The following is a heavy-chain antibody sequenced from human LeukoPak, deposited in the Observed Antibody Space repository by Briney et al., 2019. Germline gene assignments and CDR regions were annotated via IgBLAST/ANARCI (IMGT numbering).Heavy chain of an antibody. Sequence: GGSLRLSCAASGFTFSTYGVSWVRQAPGKGLEWVSAISDTGGSTHYADSVKGRFTISRDNSKNTVFLQMNSLRAEDTALYYCAKEAPQPTGYSSGWFPWYFDLWGRGTLVTVSS. V-gene: IGHV3-23*01. CDR1: GFTFSTYG. J-gene: IGHJ2*01. CDR3: AKEAPQPTGYSSGWFPWYFDL. D-gene: IGHD6-19*01. CDR2: ISDTGGST.